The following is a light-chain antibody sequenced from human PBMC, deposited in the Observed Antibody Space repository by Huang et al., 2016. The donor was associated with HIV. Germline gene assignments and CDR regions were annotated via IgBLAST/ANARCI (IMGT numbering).Light chain of an antibody. CDR3: QQYYTIPPA. CDR2: WAA. Sequence: DIVMTQSPDSLAVSLGERATINCKSSQSLLYSSNNQNYLGWYQMKPGQPPRLLIYWAANRESGVPDRVSGSGSGTDFTLTIDSLQPEDVAVYYCQQYYTIPPAFGQGTKLEIK. J-gene: IGKJ2*01. CDR1: QSLLYSSNNQNY. V-gene: IGKV4-1*01.